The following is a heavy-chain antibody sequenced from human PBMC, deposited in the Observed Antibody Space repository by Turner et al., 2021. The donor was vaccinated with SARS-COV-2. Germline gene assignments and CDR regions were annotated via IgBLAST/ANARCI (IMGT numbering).Heavy chain of an antibody. D-gene: IGHD2-2*01. CDR3: ARDGWGDIVVEPAAETYCRFDP. Sequence: QVQLVQSGAEVKKPGASVKVSCKASGYTFTGYYMHWVRQAPGQGLEWMGWINPNSGGTNYAQKFQGRVTMTRDTPISTAYMELSRLRSDDTAVYYCARDGWGDIVVEPAAETYCRFDPWGQGTLVTVSS. CDR2: INPNSGGT. V-gene: IGHV1-2*02. CDR1: GYTFTGYY. J-gene: IGHJ5*02.